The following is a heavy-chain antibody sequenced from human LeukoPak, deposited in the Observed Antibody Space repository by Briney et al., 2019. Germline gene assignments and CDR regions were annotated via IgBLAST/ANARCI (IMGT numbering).Heavy chain of an antibody. CDR2: ISSSSTT. V-gene: IGHV3-48*01. D-gene: IGHD6-13*01. Sequence: GGSLRLSCAASGFTFSSYSMNWVRQAPGKGLEWVSYISSSSTTYYADSVKGRFTISRDNAKNSLYLQMNSLRAEDTAVYYCASARSQGPYFDYWGQGTLVTVSS. CDR3: ASARSQGPYFDY. CDR1: GFTFSSYS. J-gene: IGHJ4*02.